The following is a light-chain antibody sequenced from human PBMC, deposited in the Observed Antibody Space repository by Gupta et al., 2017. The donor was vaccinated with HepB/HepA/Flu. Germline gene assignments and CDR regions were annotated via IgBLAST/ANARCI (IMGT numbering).Light chain of an antibody. J-gene: IGLJ2*01. CDR1: SSDVGDYKY. Sequence: ALTQPASASGSPGQSITISCTGTSSDVGDYKYVSWYQQHPGKAPKLMIYDVINRHSGVADRVSGSKSGNTATLTISGLQAEAEADYYCSSYSSTTSFNRVCGGGTKVTVL. CDR2: DVI. V-gene: IGLV2-14*03. CDR3: SSYSSTTSFNRV.